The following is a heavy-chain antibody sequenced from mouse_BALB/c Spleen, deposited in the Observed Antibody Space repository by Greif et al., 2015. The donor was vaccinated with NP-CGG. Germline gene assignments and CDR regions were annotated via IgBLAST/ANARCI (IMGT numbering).Heavy chain of an antibody. V-gene: IGHV1S132*01. Sequence: QVQLQHSGAELVKPGASVKLSCKTSGYTFTSYWIQWVKQRPGQGLGWIGEIFPGTGTTYYNEKFKGKATLTIDTSSSTAYMQLSSLTSEDSAVYFCARIGENPGYWGQGTTLTVSS. J-gene: IGHJ2*01. D-gene: IGHD2-14*01. CDR2: IFPGTGTT. CDR1: GYTFTSYW. CDR3: ARIGENPGY.